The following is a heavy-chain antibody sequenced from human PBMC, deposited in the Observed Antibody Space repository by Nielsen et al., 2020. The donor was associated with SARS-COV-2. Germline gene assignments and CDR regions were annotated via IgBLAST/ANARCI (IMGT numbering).Heavy chain of an antibody. CDR3: ARLGEVVVTDWYFDL. J-gene: IGHJ2*01. CDR1: GFTFSSYA. Sequence: GESLKISCAASGFTFSSYAMSWVRQAPGKGLEWVSAISGSGGSTYYADSVKGRFTISRDNSKNTLYLQMNSLRAEDTAVYYCARLGEVVVTDWYFDLWGRGTLVTVSS. D-gene: IGHD3-22*01. V-gene: IGHV3-23*01. CDR2: ISGSGGST.